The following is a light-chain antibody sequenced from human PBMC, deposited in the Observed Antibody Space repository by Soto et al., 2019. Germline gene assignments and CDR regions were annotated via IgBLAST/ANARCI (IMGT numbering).Light chain of an antibody. CDR1: QTINTY. V-gene: IGKV1-39*01. J-gene: IGKJ1*01. Sequence: DIQMTQSPSSLSASVGDRVTITCRASQTINTYLNWYQQKPGKAPKLLIYDATSLQSGVPSRFSGSGSGTYFTLTISSLQPEDFATYYCQQSHIKRTFGQGTKVEMK. CDR3: QQSHIKRT. CDR2: DAT.